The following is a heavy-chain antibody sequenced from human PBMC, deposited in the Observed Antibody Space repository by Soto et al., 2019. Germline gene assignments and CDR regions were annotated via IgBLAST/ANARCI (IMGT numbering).Heavy chain of an antibody. V-gene: IGHV3-21*01. CDR1: GFTFSSYS. D-gene: IGHD4-17*01. J-gene: IGHJ6*02. CDR3: AREPHSVNRIHAMDV. CDR2: ISSSSSYI. Sequence: GGSLRLSCAASGFTFSSYSMNWVRQAPGKGLEWVSSISSSSSYIYYADSVKGRFTISRDNAKNSLYLQMNSLRAEDTAVYYCAREPHSVNRIHAMDVWGQGTTVTVSS.